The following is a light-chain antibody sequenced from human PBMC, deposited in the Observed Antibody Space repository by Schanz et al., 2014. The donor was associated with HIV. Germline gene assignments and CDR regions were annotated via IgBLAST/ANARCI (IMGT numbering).Light chain of an antibody. CDR2: EGS. Sequence: QSALTQPPSASGSPGQSVTISCTGTNSDVGAYNSVSWYQQHPGKAPKLIIYEGSKRPLGVSNRFSGSKSGNTASLTISGLQAEDEADYYCCSYAITTYVFGTGTKLTVL. V-gene: IGLV2-8*01. J-gene: IGLJ1*01. CDR1: NSDVGAYNS. CDR3: CSYAITTYV.